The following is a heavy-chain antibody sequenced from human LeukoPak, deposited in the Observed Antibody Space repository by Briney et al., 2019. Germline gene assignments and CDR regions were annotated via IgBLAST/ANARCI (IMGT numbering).Heavy chain of an antibody. V-gene: IGHV2-5*02. Sequence: SGPTLVNPTQTLTLTCTFSGFSFTTTGVGVGWIRQPPGKALEFLALIYWDDDKRYSPSLKNRLTITRATSKNQVLLTMTNMDPVDTATYFCAHLSGLFRYWGQGTLVTVSS. CDR3: AHLSGLFRY. J-gene: IGHJ4*02. CDR1: GFSFTTTGVG. CDR2: IYWDDDK.